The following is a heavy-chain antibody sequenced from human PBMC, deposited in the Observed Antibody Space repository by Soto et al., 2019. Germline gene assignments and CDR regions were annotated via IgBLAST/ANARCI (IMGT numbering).Heavy chain of an antibody. V-gene: IGHV1-69*04. J-gene: IGHJ5*02. Sequence: ASVKVSCKASGGTFSSYTISWVRQAPGQGLEWMGRIIPILGIANYAQKFQGRVTITADKSTSTAYMELSSLRSEDTAVYYCARDLLTEQLEYNLFAPWGQGTLVTVSS. CDR1: GGTFSSYT. D-gene: IGHD6-13*01. CDR2: IIPILGIA. CDR3: ARDLLTEQLEYNLFAP.